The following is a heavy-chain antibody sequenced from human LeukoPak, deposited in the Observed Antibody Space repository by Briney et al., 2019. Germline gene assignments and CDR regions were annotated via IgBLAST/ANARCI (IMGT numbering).Heavy chain of an antibody. CDR2: ISGSGDST. Sequence: GGSLRLSCAASGFTFSSSAMSWVRQAPGKGLEWVSAISGSGDSTYYAYSLKGRFTISRDNSKNTVYLQIHSLRVEDTAVYRCANALTLVRGVIAPLDYWGQGTLVTVSS. CDR3: ANALTLVRGVIAPLDY. J-gene: IGHJ4*02. D-gene: IGHD3-10*01. V-gene: IGHV3-23*01. CDR1: GFTFSSSA.